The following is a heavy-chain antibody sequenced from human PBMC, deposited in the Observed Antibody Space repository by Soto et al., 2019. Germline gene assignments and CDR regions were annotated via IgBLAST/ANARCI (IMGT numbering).Heavy chain of an antibody. CDR3: AKALPRYNYYYGMDV. V-gene: IGHV3-23*01. Sequence: GESLKISCAASGFTFSSYATSWVRQAPGKGLEGVSTIDSGGSTYYADSVKGRFAISRDNSKNTLYLQMNSLRAEDTAVYYCAKALPRYNYYYGMDVWGQGTTVTVSS. J-gene: IGHJ6*02. CDR1: GFTFSSYA. CDR2: IDSGGST.